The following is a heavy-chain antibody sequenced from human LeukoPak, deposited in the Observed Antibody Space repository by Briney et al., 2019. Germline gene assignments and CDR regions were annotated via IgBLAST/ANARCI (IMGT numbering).Heavy chain of an antibody. CDR2: INPSGGST. V-gene: IGHV1-46*01. CDR1: GYTFTGYY. Sequence: GASVKVSCKASGYTFTGYYMHWVRQAPGQGLEWMGIINPSGGSTSYAQKFQGRVTMTRDTSTSTVYMELSSLRSEDTAVYYCARDMNYGSGSYSLFDYWGQGTLVTVSS. J-gene: IGHJ4*02. D-gene: IGHD3-10*01. CDR3: ARDMNYGSGSYSLFDY.